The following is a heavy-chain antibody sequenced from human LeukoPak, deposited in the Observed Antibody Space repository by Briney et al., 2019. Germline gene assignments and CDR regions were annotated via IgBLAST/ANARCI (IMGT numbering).Heavy chain of an antibody. CDR2: IKEDGSGK. CDR3: AREVLATASAFDY. CDR1: GFTFSSYW. V-gene: IGHV3-7*03. Sequence: GGSLRLSCRASGFTFSSYWMSWVRQAPGKGLDWVANIKEDGSGKNYVDSMKGRFIISRDNAKNSLYLQLSSLRAEDTAVYYCAREVLATASAFDYWGQGTLVTVSS. D-gene: IGHD4-11*01. J-gene: IGHJ4*02.